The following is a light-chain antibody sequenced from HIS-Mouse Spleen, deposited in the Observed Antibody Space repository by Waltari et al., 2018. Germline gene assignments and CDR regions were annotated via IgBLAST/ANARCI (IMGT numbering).Light chain of an antibody. Sequence: SYELTQPPSVSVSTGQTARTPRPRDALPKQHASSYQQKPGQAPGLVIYKDSERPAGIPERFSGSSSGTTVTLTISGVQAEDEADYYCQSADSSGTGWVFGGGTKLTVL. CDR1: ALPKQH. J-gene: IGLJ3*02. V-gene: IGLV3-25*03. CDR3: QSADSSGTGWV. CDR2: KDS.